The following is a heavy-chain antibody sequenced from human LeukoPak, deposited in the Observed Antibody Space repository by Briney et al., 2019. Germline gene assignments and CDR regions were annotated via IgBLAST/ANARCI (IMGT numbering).Heavy chain of an antibody. CDR2: IYYSGST. D-gene: IGHD2-2*01. CDR3: AREGCSSTSCYRGGWFDP. J-gene: IGHJ5*02. V-gene: IGHV4-31*03. CDR1: GGSISSGGYC. Sequence: SETLSLTCTVSGGSISSGGYCWSWIRQHPGKGLEWIGYIYYSGSTYYNPSLKSRVTISVDTSKNQFSLKLSSVTAADTAVYYCAREGCSSTSCYRGGWFDPWGQGTLVTVSS.